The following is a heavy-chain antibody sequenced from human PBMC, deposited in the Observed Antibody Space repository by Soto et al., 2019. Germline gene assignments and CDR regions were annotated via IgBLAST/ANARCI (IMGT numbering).Heavy chain of an antibody. CDR3: ARDYGGNSGFDY. CDR1: GFTVSSNY. J-gene: IGHJ4*02. V-gene: IGHV3-53*01. CDR2: IYSGGST. D-gene: IGHD4-17*01. Sequence: GGSLRLSCAASGFTVSSNYMSWVRQAPGKGLEWVSVIYSGGSTYYADSVKGRFTISRDNSKKTLYIQMNSLRAEDTAVYYCARDYGGNSGFDYWGQGTLVTVSS.